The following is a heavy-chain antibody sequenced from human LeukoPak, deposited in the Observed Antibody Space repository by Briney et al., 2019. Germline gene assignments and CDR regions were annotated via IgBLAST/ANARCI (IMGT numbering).Heavy chain of an antibody. CDR1: GFTFSSYE. Sequence: GGSVRLSCAASGFTFSSYEMNWVRQAPGKGLEWVSYISSSGSTIYYADSVKGRFTISRDNAKNSLYLQMKSLRPEDTALYYCTKDSVAMVTTSDYWGQGTLVTVSS. CDR3: TKDSVAMVTTSDY. D-gene: IGHD5-18*01. CDR2: ISSSGSTI. J-gene: IGHJ4*02. V-gene: IGHV3-48*03.